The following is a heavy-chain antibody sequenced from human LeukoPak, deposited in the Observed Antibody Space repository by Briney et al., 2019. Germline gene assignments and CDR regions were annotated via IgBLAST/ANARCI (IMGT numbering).Heavy chain of an antibody. CDR2: IFHTGNT. Sequence: PSETLSLTCAVSGDSMSSGTYSWSWIRQPPGKDLEWIGYIFHTGNTGYNPSLKSRVTISVDRSKNQFSLRLSSVTAADTAVYYCARFSGGGFDYWGQGSLVTVSS. CDR3: ARFSGGGFDY. D-gene: IGHD1-26*01. CDR1: GDSMSSGTYS. V-gene: IGHV4-30-2*01. J-gene: IGHJ4*02.